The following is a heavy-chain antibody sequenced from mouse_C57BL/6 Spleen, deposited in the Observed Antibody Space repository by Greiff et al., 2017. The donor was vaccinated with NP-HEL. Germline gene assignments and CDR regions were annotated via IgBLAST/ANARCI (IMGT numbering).Heavy chain of an antibody. Sequence: EVKLMESGEGLVKPGGSLKLSCAASGFTFSSYAMSWVRQTPEKRLEWVAYISSGGDYIYYADTVKGRFTISRDNARNTLYLQMSSLKSEDTAMYYCTRDRVYDYDGGFAYWGQGTLVTVSA. CDR3: TRDRVYDYDGGFAY. CDR1: GFTFSSYA. CDR2: ISSGGDYI. D-gene: IGHD2-4*01. V-gene: IGHV5-9-1*02. J-gene: IGHJ3*01.